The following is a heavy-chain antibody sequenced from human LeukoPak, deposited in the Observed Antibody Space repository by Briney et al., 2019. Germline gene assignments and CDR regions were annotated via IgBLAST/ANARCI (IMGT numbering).Heavy chain of an antibody. CDR1: GLTFDDYA. J-gene: IGHJ4*02. CDR2: ISWNSGSI. CDR3: AKDNDSSGYYGPYFDY. V-gene: IGHV3-9*03. D-gene: IGHD3-22*01. Sequence: GGSLRLSCAASGLTFDDYAMHWVRQAPGKGLEWVSGISWNSGSIGYADSVKGRFTISRDNAENSLYLQMNSLRAEDMALYYCAKDNDSSGYYGPYFDYWGQGTLVTVSS.